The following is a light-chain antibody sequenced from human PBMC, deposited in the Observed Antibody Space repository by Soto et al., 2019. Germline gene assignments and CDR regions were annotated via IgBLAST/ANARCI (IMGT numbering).Light chain of an antibody. CDR1: QGISRY. Sequence: IQLTQSPSSLSASLGYIVTITFVASQGISRYLAWYQQKPGKAPNLLIYHASKLAKGVTSRFSGSGSGTDFSFIITSLQREDLATYYCQQYYGLPPLTFGQGTRLEI. CDR3: QQYYGLPPLT. V-gene: IGKV1-33*01. CDR2: HAS. J-gene: IGKJ5*01.